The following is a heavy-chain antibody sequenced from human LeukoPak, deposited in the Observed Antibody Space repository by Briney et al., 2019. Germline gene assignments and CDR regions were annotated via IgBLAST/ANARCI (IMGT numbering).Heavy chain of an antibody. Sequence: SETLSLTCTVSGGSISIGSYDWSWIRQPAGKGLDWVGRVYTSGSTNYNPSLKSRVTISVDTSKNQFSLKLTSVTAADTAVYYCARGTGNAFDIWGQGTMVTVSS. D-gene: IGHD1-14*01. V-gene: IGHV4-61*02. CDR2: VYTSGST. CDR3: ARGTGNAFDI. J-gene: IGHJ3*02. CDR1: GGSISIGSYD.